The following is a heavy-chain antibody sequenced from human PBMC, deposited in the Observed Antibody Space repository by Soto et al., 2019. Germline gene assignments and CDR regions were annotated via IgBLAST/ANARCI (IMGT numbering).Heavy chain of an antibody. CDR1: GGSISSYY. CDR3: ARGIAVAGTYYYYGMDV. Sequence: QVQLQESGPGLVKPSETLSLTCTVSGGSISSYYWSWIRQPAGKGLEWIGRIYTSGSTNYNPSLKSPVTMSVDTSKIQFSLKLSSVTAADTAVYYCARGIAVAGTYYYYGMDVWGQGTTVTVSS. CDR2: IYTSGST. V-gene: IGHV4-4*07. J-gene: IGHJ6*02. D-gene: IGHD6-19*01.